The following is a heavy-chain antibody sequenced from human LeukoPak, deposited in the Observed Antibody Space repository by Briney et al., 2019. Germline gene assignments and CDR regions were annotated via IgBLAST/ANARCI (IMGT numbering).Heavy chain of an antibody. V-gene: IGHV4-34*01. CDR3: ASSSSSWFPDAFDI. CDR1: GGSSSGYY. J-gene: IGHJ3*02. CDR2: INHSGST. Sequence: SETLSLTCAVYGGSSSGYYWSWIRQPPGKGLEWIGEINHSGSTNYNPSLKSRVTISVDTSKNQFSLKLSSVTAADTAVYYCASSSSSWFPDAFDIWGQGTMVTVSS. D-gene: IGHD6-13*01.